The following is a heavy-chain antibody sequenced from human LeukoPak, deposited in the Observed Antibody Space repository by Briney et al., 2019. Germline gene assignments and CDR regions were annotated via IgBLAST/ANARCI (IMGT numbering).Heavy chain of an antibody. Sequence: GGSLRLSCAASGFTFSSYSMNWVRQAPGKGLEWVAVISYEGSNKYYGDSVKGRFTISRDNSKNTLYLQMNSLRAEDTAVYYCGKGSEGNYYGSGSYIDYWGQGTLVTVSS. J-gene: IGHJ4*02. V-gene: IGHV3-30*18. CDR1: GFTFSSYS. CDR3: GKGSEGNYYGSGSYIDY. CDR2: ISYEGSNK. D-gene: IGHD3-10*01.